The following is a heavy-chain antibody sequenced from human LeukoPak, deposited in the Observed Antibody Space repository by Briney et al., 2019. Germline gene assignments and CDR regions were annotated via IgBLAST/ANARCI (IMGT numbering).Heavy chain of an antibody. V-gene: IGHV3-11*01. Sequence: GGSLRLSCAASGFTFSDYYMNWICQAPGKGLEWVSYISSSGSTIYYADSVKGRFTISRDNAKNSLYLQMNSLRAEDTAVYYCARQYSYGSRAFDYWGQGTLVTVSS. CDR1: GFTFSDYY. CDR3: ARQYSYGSRAFDY. D-gene: IGHD5-18*01. CDR2: ISSSGSTI. J-gene: IGHJ4*02.